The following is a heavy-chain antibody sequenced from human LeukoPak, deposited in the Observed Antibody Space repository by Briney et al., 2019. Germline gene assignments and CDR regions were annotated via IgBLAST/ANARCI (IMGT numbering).Heavy chain of an antibody. J-gene: IGHJ4*02. D-gene: IGHD2/OR15-2a*01. CDR2: VDPNSGGT. CDR1: GYTFTDYY. V-gene: IGHV1-2*02. CDR3: VRERIGSTWKGFDH. Sequence: ASVKVSCKSSGYTFTDYYIHWGRQAPGQGLEWMGNVDPNSGGTNYAQKFQGRVTMTRDTSISTAYMELNSLGSDDTAVYYCVRERIGSTWKGFDHWGQGTLVTASS.